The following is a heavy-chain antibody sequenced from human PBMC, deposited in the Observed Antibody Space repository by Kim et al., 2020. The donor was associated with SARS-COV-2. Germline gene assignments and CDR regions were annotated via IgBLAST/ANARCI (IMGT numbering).Heavy chain of an antibody. CDR3: TRALDGLWFGESNYYYGMEV. Sequence: GGSLRLSCAASGFTFSGSAMHWVRQASGKGLEWVGRIRSEANSYATAYAASVKGRFTISRDDSKKTAYLQMNSLKNEDTVVYYCTRALDGLWFGESNYYYGMEVWGQGTTVTVSS. CDR2: IRSEANSYAT. J-gene: IGHJ6*02. D-gene: IGHD3-10*01. CDR1: GFTFSGSA. V-gene: IGHV3-73*01.